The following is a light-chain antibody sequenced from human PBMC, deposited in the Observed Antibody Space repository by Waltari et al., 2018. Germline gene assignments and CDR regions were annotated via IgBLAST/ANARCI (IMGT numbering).Light chain of an antibody. Sequence: LTQSPAILSLSPGERASLSCRASQSVTNYLAWYQQKPGQAPRLLIYDTSNRATGIPARFSGSGFGTDFTLTISSLEPEDFAVYYCQQRRDWPLTFGGGTKVEIK. J-gene: IGKJ4*01. V-gene: IGKV3-11*01. CDR2: DTS. CDR3: QQRRDWPLT. CDR1: QSVTNY.